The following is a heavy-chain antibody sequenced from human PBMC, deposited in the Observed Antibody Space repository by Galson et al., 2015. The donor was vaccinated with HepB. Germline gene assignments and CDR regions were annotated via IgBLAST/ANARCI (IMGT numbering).Heavy chain of an antibody. J-gene: IGHJ4*02. CDR3: ARSSWRGGTNTD. Sequence: SLRLSCAASGFTFNSYSMNWVRQAPGKGLEWISYISSTLTTIYYADSVKGRFTISRDTASNSLYLQMNSLTAEDTAVYYCARSSWRGGTNTDWGQGTLVTVSS. D-gene: IGHD3-10*01. V-gene: IGHV3-48*01. CDR1: GFTFNSYS. CDR2: ISSTLTTI.